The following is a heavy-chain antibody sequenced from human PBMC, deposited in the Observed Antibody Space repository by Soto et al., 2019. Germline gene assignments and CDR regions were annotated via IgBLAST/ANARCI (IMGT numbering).Heavy chain of an antibody. V-gene: IGHV3-30*18. Sequence: QVQLVESGGGVVQPGRSLRLSCAASGFTFSSYGMHWVRQAPGKGLEWVAVISYDGSNKYYADSVKGRFTISRDNSKNPLYLQMNRLRAEDTAVYYCAKDLRNYGDLPVGFQHWGQGTLVTVSS. CDR3: AKDLRNYGDLPVGFQH. D-gene: IGHD4-17*01. J-gene: IGHJ1*01. CDR2: ISYDGSNK. CDR1: GFTFSSYG.